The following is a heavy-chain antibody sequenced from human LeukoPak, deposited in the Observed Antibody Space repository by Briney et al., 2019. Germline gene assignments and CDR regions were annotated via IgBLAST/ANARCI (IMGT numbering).Heavy chain of an antibody. Sequence: GGSLRLSCAASGFSFSNYYMIWVRQAPGKGLECISYITPSSDIIHYAGSVKGRFAVSRDNAKNLLYLQMNSLRVEDTALYYCARVVPGVTGGDYWGRGTLVSVSS. CDR3: ARVVPGVTGGDY. CDR1: GFSFSNYY. V-gene: IGHV3-48*01. D-gene: IGHD3-3*01. J-gene: IGHJ4*02. CDR2: ITPSSDII.